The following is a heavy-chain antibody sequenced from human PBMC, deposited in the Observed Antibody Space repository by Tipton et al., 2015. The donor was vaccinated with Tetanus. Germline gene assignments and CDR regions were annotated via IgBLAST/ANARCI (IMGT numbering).Heavy chain of an antibody. CDR3: VARGDLGFDY. CDR1: GYTFTGYY. CDR2: MNSNTGDT. D-gene: IGHD3-16*01. Sequence: QVQLVQSGPEVKKPGASVIVSCKASGYTFTGYYIHWVRQAPGQGLEWMGRMNSNTGDTYSAQNFQGRVTMTRETSISTAYMELSRLTSDDTAMYYCVARGDLGFDYWGQGTQVTVSS. V-gene: IGHV1-2*06. J-gene: IGHJ4*02.